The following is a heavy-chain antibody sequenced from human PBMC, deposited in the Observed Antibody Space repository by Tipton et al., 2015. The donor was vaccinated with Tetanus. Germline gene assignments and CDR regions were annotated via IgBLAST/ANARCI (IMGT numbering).Heavy chain of an antibody. CDR1: GGSISSSNW. CDR3: ASSAPGIAVAGTQY. V-gene: IGHV4-4*02. J-gene: IGHJ4*02. Sequence: TLSLTCAVSGGSISSSNWWSWVRQPPGKGLEWIGEIYHGGSTNYNPSLKSRVTISVDKSKNQFSLKLSSVTAADTAVYYCASSAPGIAVAGTQYWGQGTLVTVSS. CDR2: IYHGGST. D-gene: IGHD6-19*01.